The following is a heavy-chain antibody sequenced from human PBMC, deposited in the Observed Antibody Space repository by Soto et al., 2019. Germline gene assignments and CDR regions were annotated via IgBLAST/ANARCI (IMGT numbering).Heavy chain of an antibody. D-gene: IGHD6-19*01. Sequence: SETLSLTCTVSGGSISSYYWSWIRQPPGKGLEWIGYIYYSGSTNYNPSLKSRVTISVDTSKNQFSLKLSSVTAADTAVYYCARWGLSVAGRGHYYYGMDIWGQGTTVTVSS. CDR2: IYYSGST. CDR3: ARWGLSVAGRGHYYYGMDI. V-gene: IGHV4-59*01. CDR1: GGSISSYY. J-gene: IGHJ6*02.